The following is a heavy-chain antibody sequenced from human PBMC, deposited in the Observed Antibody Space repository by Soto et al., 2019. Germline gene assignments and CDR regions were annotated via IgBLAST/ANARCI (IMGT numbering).Heavy chain of an antibody. J-gene: IGHJ6*02. V-gene: IGHV3-30*18. CDR1: GFTFSSYG. CDR2: ISYDGSNK. CDR3: AKDYGRQLVGGGFDYYYGMDV. D-gene: IGHD6-6*01. Sequence: QVQLVESGGGVVQPGRSLRLSCAASGFTFSSYGMHWVRQAPGKGLEWVAVISYDGSNKYYADSVKGRFTISRDNSKNTLYLQMHSLRAEDTAVYYCAKDYGRQLVGGGFDYYYGMDVWGQGPTVTVSS.